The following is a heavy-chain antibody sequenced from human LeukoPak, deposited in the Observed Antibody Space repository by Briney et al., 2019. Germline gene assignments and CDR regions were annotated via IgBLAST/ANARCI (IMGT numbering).Heavy chain of an antibody. CDR2: IYYSGST. Sequence: SETLSLTCTVSGGSISSGGYYWSWIRQHPGKGLEWIGYIYYSGSTYYHPSLKSRVTISVDTSKNQFSLKLSSVTAADTAVYYCARAYRGVEMATKRQGASFDYWGQGTLVTVSS. J-gene: IGHJ4*02. CDR3: ARAYRGVEMATKRQGASFDY. V-gene: IGHV4-31*03. D-gene: IGHD5-24*01. CDR1: GGSISSGGYY.